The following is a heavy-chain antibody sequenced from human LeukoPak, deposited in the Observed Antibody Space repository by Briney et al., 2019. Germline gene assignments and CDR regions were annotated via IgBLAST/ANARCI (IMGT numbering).Heavy chain of an antibody. Sequence: ASVKVSCKVSRYTLTELSMHWVRQAPGKGLEWMGGFDPEDGETIYAQKFQGRVTMTEDTSTDTAYMELSSLRSEDTAVYYCATGTRYCSSTSCLTYYYDSSGYYTDYWGQGTLVTVSS. D-gene: IGHD3-22*01. V-gene: IGHV1-24*01. CDR3: ATGTRYCSSTSCLTYYYDSSGYYTDY. J-gene: IGHJ4*02. CDR2: FDPEDGET. CDR1: RYTLTELS.